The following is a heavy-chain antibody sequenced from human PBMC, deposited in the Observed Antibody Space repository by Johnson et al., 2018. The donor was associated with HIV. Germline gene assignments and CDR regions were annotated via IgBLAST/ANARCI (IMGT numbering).Heavy chain of an antibody. J-gene: IGHJ3*02. V-gene: IGHV3-64*01. CDR2: ISGNGGST. D-gene: IGHD3-16*02. CDR3: ARLRCLDAFDI. CDR1: GFTFSNYA. Sequence: VQLVESGGGLVQPGGSLRVSCAASGFTFSNYAIHWVRQAPGKGLESVSAISGNGGSTYYANSVKGRFTISRDNSKNTLYLQMGSLSAEDMGVYSCARLRCLDAFDIWGQGTMVTVSS.